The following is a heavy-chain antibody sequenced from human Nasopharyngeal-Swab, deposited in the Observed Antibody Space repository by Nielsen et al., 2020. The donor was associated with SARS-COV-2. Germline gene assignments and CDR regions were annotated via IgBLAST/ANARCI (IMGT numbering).Heavy chain of an antibody. Sequence: GGSLRLSCAASGFTFSSYAMHWVRQAPGKGLEWVAVISYDGSNKYYADSVKGRFTISRDNSKNTLYLQMNSQRAEDTAVYYCARDAALLWFGEPTYMDVWGTWTTFPFSS. V-gene: IGHV3-30-3*01. CDR2: ISYDGSNK. J-gene: IGHJ6*03. CDR3: ARDAALLWFGEPTYMDV. D-gene: IGHD3-10*01. CDR1: GFTFSSYA.